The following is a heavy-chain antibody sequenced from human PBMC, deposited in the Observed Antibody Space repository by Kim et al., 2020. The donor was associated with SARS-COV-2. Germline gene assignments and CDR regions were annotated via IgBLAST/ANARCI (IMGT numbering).Heavy chain of an antibody. J-gene: IGHJ6*02. V-gene: IGHV1-69*13. CDR2: IIPMFGTA. Sequence: SVKVSCKASGGTFSSYAISWVRQAPGQGLEWMGGIIPMFGTANYAQKFQGRVTITADESTSTAYMELSSLRSEDTAVYYCARDLEILGRYFDWLSHNYYYYVMDVWGQGTTVTVSS. CDR1: GGTFSSYA. D-gene: IGHD3-9*01. CDR3: ARDLEILGRYFDWLSHNYYYYVMDV.